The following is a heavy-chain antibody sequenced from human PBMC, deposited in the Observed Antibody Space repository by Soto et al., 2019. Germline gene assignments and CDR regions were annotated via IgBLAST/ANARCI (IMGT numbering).Heavy chain of an antibody. CDR2: IYYSGST. D-gene: IGHD3-10*01. J-gene: IGHJ4*02. CDR3: VRLGGYYYGSGSYYNMAIDY. Sequence: SETLSLTCTVSGGSISSYYWSWIRQPPGKGLEWIGYIYYSGSTNYNPSLKSRVTISVDTSKNQFSLKLSSVTAADTAVYYCVRLGGYYYGSGSYYNMAIDYWGQGTLVTVSS. CDR1: GGSISSYY. V-gene: IGHV4-59*01.